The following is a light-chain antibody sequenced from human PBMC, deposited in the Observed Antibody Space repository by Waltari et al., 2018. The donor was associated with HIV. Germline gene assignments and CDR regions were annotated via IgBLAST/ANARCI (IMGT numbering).Light chain of an antibody. Sequence: QSVLTQPPSVSGAPGQRVTISCTGNRSNIGAGYFVHWYQHLPGTAPKLLVYSDINRPAGVPDRFSGYKSGTSASLVITGLQAEDEADYYCQSYDSSLRASVFGGGTKLTVL. J-gene: IGLJ2*01. CDR1: RSNIGAGYF. CDR2: SDI. CDR3: QSYDSSLRASV. V-gene: IGLV1-40*01.